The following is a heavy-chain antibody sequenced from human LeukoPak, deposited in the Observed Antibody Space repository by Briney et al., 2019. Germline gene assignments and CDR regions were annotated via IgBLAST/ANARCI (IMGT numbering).Heavy chain of an antibody. CDR1: GYTFTSYA. CDR2: INPNSGGT. D-gene: IGHD6-13*01. Sequence: GASAKVSCKASGYTFTSYAMNWVRQAPGQGLEWMGWINPNSGGTNYAQKFQGRVTMTRDTSISTAYMELSRLRSDDTAVYYCARDPAAVTDYWGQGTLVTVSS. V-gene: IGHV1-2*02. CDR3: ARDPAAVTDY. J-gene: IGHJ4*02.